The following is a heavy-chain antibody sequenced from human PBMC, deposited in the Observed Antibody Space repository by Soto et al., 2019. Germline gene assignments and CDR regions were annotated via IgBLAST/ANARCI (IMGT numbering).Heavy chain of an antibody. CDR1: GSGFTFSNYA. D-gene: IGHD2-2*02. CDR2: ISTDGETT. CDR3: AQYTCTTSSCNRWFDP. J-gene: IGHJ5*02. V-gene: IGHV3-23*01. Sequence: PGGSLRLSCAASGSGFTFSNYAMTWVRQAPGRGLQWVSVISTDGETTNYADSVQGRFTISRDNSRNTLYLQMNSLRVDDSAMYYCAQYTCTTSSCNRWFDPWGQGTLVTVSS.